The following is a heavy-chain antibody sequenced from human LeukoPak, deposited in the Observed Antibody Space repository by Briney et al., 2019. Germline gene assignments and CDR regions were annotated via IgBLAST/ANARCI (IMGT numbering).Heavy chain of an antibody. J-gene: IGHJ4*02. V-gene: IGHV4-59*01. CDR3: ARIPCSGGSCYSYYFDY. CDR2: IYYSGST. D-gene: IGHD2-15*01. Sequence: SETPSLTCTVSGGSISSYYWSWIRQPPGKGLEWIGYIYYSGSTNYNPSLKSRVTISVDTSKNQFSLKLSSVTAADTAVYYCARIPCSGGSCYSYYFDYWGQGTLVTVSS. CDR1: GGSISSYY.